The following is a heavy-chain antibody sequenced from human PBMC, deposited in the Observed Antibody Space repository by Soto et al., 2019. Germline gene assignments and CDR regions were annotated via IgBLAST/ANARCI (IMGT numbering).Heavy chain of an antibody. CDR1: GGSFSGYY. V-gene: IGHV4-34*01. CDR3: ARSAYCGGDCYSFTYYYYYMDV. CDR2: INHSGST. Sequence: SETLSLTCAVYGGSFSGYYWSWIRQPPGKGLEWIGEINHSGSTNYNPSLKSRVTISVDTSKNQFSLKLSSVTAADTAVYYYARSAYCGGDCYSFTYYYYYMDVWGKGTTVTVSS. J-gene: IGHJ6*03. D-gene: IGHD2-21*01.